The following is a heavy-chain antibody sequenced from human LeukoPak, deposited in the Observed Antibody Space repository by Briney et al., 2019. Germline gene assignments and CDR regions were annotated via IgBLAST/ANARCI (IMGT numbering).Heavy chain of an antibody. CDR2: ISYDGSNK. CDR1: GFTFSSYG. D-gene: IGHD2-15*01. J-gene: IGHJ5*02. Sequence: GGSLRLSCAASGFTFSSYGMHWVRQAPGKGLEWVAVISYDGSNKYYADSVKARFTISRDNSKNTLYLQMNSLRAEDTAVYYCARRAVVAATNNWFDPWGQGTLVTVSS. CDR3: ARRAVVAATNNWFDP. V-gene: IGHV3-30*03.